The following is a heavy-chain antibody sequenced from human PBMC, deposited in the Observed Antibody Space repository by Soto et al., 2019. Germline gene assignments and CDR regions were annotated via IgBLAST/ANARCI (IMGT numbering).Heavy chain of an antibody. D-gene: IGHD2-15*01. CDR3: AKDVIGYCSVPNCHISDF. CDR2: TSSDGTYT. CDR1: GFHFSTYG. Sequence: GGSLRLSCEASGFHFSTYGIHWVRQAPGKGLEWVAVTSSDGTYTHYADSVKGRFTISRDNSKNTVYLHINSLRAEDTAVYFCAKDVIGYCSVPNCHISDFWGQGTVVTVSS. J-gene: IGHJ4*02. V-gene: IGHV3-30*18.